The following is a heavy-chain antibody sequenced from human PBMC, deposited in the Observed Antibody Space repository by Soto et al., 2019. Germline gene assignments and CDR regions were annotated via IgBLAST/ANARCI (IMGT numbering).Heavy chain of an antibody. CDR3: AKDRRWALLRPGSGSYFVY. V-gene: IGHV3-30*18. CDR2: ISYDGSNK. Sequence: QVQLVESGGGVVQPGRSLRLSCAASGFTFSSYGMHWVRQAPGEGLEWVAVISYDGSNKYYADSVKGRFTISRDNSKNTLYLQMNSLRAEYTAVYYCAKDRRWALLRPGSGSYFVYWGQVTLVTVSS. J-gene: IGHJ4*02. CDR1: GFTFSSYG. D-gene: IGHD1-26*01.